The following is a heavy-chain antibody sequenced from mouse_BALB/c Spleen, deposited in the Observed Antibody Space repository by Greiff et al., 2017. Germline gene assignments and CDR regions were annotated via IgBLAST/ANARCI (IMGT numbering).Heavy chain of an antibody. V-gene: IGHV1-7*01. J-gene: IGHJ4*01. CDR2: INPSTGYT. CDR3: ARSAPDAMDY. Sequence: QVQLQQSGAELAKPGASVKMSCKASGYTFTSYWMHWVKQRPGQGLEWIGYINPSTGYTEYNQKFKDKATLTADKSSSTAYMQLSSLTSEDSAVYYCARSAPDAMDYWGQGTSVTVSS. CDR1: GYTFTSYW.